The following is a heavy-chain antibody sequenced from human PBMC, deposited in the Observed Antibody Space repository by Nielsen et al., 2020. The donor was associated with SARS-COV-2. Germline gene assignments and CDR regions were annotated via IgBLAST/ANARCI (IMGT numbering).Heavy chain of an antibody. CDR2: ISASGGST. D-gene: IGHD6-13*01. CDR1: GFTFDDYG. CDR3: AASKSGYYFDL. V-gene: IGHV3-23*01. J-gene: IGHJ4*02. Sequence: GESLKISCAASGFTFDDYGMSWVRQAPGKGLEWVSTISASGGSTFYTDSVKGRFTISRDSFKNTLYLQMNSLRAEDTAVYYCAASKSGYYFDLWGQGTLVTVSS.